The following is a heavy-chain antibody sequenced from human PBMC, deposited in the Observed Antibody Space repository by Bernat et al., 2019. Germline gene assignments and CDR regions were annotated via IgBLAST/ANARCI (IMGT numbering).Heavy chain of an antibody. V-gene: IGHV4-39*01. J-gene: IGHJ4*02. CDR2: IYYSGST. CDR3: ARPFGPPHSSGWYR. D-gene: IGHD6-19*01. CDR1: GGSISSSSYY. Sequence: QVQLQESGPGLVKPSETLSLTCTVSGGSISSSSYYWGWIRQPPGKGLEWIGSIYYSGSTYYNPSLKSRVTISVDTSKNQFSLKLSSVTAADTAVYYCARPFGPPHSSGWYRWGQGTLVTVSS.